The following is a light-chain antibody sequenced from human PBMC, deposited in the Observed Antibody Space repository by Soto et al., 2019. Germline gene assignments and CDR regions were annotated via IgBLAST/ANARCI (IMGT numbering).Light chain of an antibody. CDR3: QNYNSAPLGFT. V-gene: IGKV1-27*01. CDR2: AAS. CDR1: QDISDY. Sequence: DIQMTQSPSSLSASVGDRVTITCRASQDISDYLAWYQQKPGKVPKLLIYAASTLQSGVPSRFSGSGSGTDFTLTLSSLQPEDVATYYFQNYNSAPLGFTFGPGTKVDIK. J-gene: IGKJ3*01.